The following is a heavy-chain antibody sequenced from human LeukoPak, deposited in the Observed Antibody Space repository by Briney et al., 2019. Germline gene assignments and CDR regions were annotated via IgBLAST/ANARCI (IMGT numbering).Heavy chain of an antibody. D-gene: IGHD3-22*01. V-gene: IGHV6-1*01. CDR2: TYYRSRWYY. CDR1: GDNVSRNSAS. J-gene: IGHJ5*02. Sequence: SQTLSLTCAISGDNVSRNSASWNWIRQSPSRGLEWLGRTYYRSRWYYDYAVSVKSRMTINADTSKNQFSLQLNSVTPDDTAVYYCTRGGFGTVVSLFDNWGQGTQVTVSS. CDR3: TRGGFGTVVSLFDN.